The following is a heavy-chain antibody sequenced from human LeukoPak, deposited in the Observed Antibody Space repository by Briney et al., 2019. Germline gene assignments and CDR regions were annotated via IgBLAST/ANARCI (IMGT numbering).Heavy chain of an antibody. J-gene: IGHJ4*02. V-gene: IGHV3-74*03. CDR1: GFTLSTSW. D-gene: IGHD6-19*01. Sequence: PGGSLRLSCAASGFTLSTSWMYWVRQTPEKGLVWVSRISRDGRDTKYADSVEGRFTISRDNAKNTLYLQMNSLRAEDTAVYYCVRSGWEIPAVWGQGTLVTVSS. CDR2: ISRDGRDT. CDR3: VRSGWEIPAV.